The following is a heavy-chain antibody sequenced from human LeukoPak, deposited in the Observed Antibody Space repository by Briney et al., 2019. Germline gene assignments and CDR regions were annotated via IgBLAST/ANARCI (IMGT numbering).Heavy chain of an antibody. CDR1: GGSISPYY. J-gene: IGHJ4*02. V-gene: IGHV4-59*08. CDR3: ARIHDYGDYAFDR. D-gene: IGHD4-17*01. CDR2: ISYTGST. Sequence: SETLSLTCTVSGGSISPYYWSWIRQPPGKGLEYTGYISYTGSTNSNPSLKSRLTISVDTSKNQFSLKLRSVTAADTALYYCARIHDYGDYAFDRWGQGTLVTVSS.